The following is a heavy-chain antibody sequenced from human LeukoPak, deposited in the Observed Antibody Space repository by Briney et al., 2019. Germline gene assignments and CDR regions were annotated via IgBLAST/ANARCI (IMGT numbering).Heavy chain of an antibody. CDR2: IYSGGST. V-gene: IGHV3-66*01. Sequence: GGSLRLSCAASGFTVSSNYMSWVRQAPGKGLEWVSVIYSGGSTYYADSVKGRFTISRDNSKNTLYLQMNSLRAEDTAVYYCATTLEGYDILTGYYNVGFDYWGQATLVTVSS. J-gene: IGHJ4*02. CDR3: ATTLEGYDILTGYYNVGFDY. CDR1: GFTVSSNY. D-gene: IGHD3-9*01.